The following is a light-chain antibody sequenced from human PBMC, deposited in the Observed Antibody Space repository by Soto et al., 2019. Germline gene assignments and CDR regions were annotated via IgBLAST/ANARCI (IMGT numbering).Light chain of an antibody. V-gene: IGKV3-20*01. CDR2: GAS. J-gene: IGKJ1*01. CDR3: QQYGSSGT. Sequence: EIVLTQSPGTLSLSPGERATLSCRASHSVSGNYLAWYQQKPGQAPRLLIYGASSRATGIPDRFSGSGSGTDFTLTISRLEPEDFAVYYCQQYGSSGTFGQGTKVDIK. CDR1: HSVSGNY.